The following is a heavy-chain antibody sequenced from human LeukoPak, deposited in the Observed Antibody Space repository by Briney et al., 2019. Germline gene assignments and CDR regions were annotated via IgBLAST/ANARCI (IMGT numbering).Heavy chain of an antibody. V-gene: IGHV3-21*01. CDR3: ASFRVEPYGMDV. CDR1: GFTFSSYS. J-gene: IGHJ6*02. CDR2: ISSSSSYI. Sequence: GSLRLSCAASGFTFSSYSINWVRQAPGKGLEWVSSISSSSSYIYYADSVKGRFTISRDNAKNSLYLQMNSLRAEDTAVYYCASFRVEPYGMDVWGQGTTVTVSS.